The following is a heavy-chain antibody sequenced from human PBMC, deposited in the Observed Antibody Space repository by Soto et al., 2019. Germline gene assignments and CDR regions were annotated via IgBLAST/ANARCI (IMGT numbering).Heavy chain of an antibody. CDR3: AIHKLVWGIMD. CDR2: IYYAGST. V-gene: IGHV4-59*08. Sequence: SETLSLTCTVSGGSLSNYYWSWTRQPPGKGLEWIGYIYYAGSTTYNPSLKSRVTISLDTSKNQVYLKLDSVTAADTAVYYCAIHKLVWGIMDWGQGTLVTVSS. J-gene: IGHJ4*02. CDR1: GGSLSNYY. D-gene: IGHD3-10*01.